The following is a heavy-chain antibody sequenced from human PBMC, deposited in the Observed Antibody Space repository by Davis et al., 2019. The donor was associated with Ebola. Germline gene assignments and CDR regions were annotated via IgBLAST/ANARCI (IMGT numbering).Heavy chain of an antibody. Sequence: MPSETLSLTCAVYGGSYSGYYWSWIRQPPGKGLEWIGEINHSGSTNYNPSLKSRVTISVDKSKNQFSLKLSSVTAADTAVYYCARVRNYYGSQRFDPWGQGTLVTVSS. D-gene: IGHD3-10*01. CDR2: INHSGST. CDR1: GGSYSGYY. V-gene: IGHV4-34*01. CDR3: ARVRNYYGSQRFDP. J-gene: IGHJ5*02.